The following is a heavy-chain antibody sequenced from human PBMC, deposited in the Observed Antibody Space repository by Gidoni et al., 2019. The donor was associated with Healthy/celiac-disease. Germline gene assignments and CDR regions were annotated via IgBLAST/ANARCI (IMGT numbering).Heavy chain of an antibody. V-gene: IGHV3-48*02. CDR1: GFTFSSYS. Sequence: EVQLVESGGGLVQPGGSLRLSCAASGFTFSSYSMNWVRQAPGKGLEWVSYISSSSSTIYYADSVKGRFTISRDNAKNSLYLQMNSLRDEDTAVYYCARWGNSGSYSHGMDVWGQGTTVTVSS. CDR3: ARWGNSGSYSHGMDV. CDR2: ISSSSSTI. D-gene: IGHD1-26*01. J-gene: IGHJ6*02.